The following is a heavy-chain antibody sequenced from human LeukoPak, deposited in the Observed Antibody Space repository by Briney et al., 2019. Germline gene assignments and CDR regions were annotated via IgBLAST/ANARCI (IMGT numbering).Heavy chain of an antibody. CDR2: IIPIFGTA. Sequence: ASVKVSCKASGGTFSSYAISWVRQAPGQGLEWMGGIIPIFGTANYAQKFQGRVTITADESTSTAYMELSSLRSEDTAVYYCARSVRQWLVLWNFVYWGQGTLVTVSS. D-gene: IGHD6-19*01. V-gene: IGHV1-69*13. CDR3: ARSVRQWLVLWNFVY. CDR1: GGTFSSYA. J-gene: IGHJ4*02.